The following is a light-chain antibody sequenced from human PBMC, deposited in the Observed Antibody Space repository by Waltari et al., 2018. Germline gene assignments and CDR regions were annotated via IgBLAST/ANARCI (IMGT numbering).Light chain of an antibody. V-gene: IGKV3-20*01. J-gene: IGKJ3*01. CDR3: QHYGNSLFT. Sequence: IALTQSPGTLSLSPGERATLSCSASQTVGSSSLAWYQQKRGQAPRLLIYSASNRATGIPARFSGSGSGTNFTLTITRLEPEDFAVYFCQHYGNSLFTFGPGTRVDLK. CDR1: QTVGSSS. CDR2: SAS.